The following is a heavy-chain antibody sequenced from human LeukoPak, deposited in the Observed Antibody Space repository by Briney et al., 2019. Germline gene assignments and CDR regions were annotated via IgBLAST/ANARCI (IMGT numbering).Heavy chain of an antibody. J-gene: IGHJ2*01. CDR3: AIQALYYYDSSGYPLPWYFDL. D-gene: IGHD3-22*01. CDR1: GGSISSSSYY. CDR2: IYYSGST. Sequence: SETLSLTCTVSGGSISSSSYYWGWIRQPPGKGLEWIGSIYYSGSTYYNPSLKSRVTISVDTSKNQFSLKLSSVTAAGTAVYYCAIQALYYYDSSGYPLPWYFDLWGRGTLDTVSS. V-gene: IGHV4-39*01.